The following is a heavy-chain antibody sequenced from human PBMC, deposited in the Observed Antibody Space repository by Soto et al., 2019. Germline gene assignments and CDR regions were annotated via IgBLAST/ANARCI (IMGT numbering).Heavy chain of an antibody. V-gene: IGHV3-23*01. J-gene: IGHJ6*02. D-gene: IGHD6-13*01. CDR3: SKDRRRQQLVWYGYYGMDV. Sequence: PGGSLRLSCAASGFTFSSYAMSWVRQAPGKGLEWVSAISGSGGSTYYADSVKGRCTISRDNSKNTLYLQMNSLRAEDTAVYYCSKDRRRQQLVWYGYYGMDVWGQWTTVTVSS. CDR2: ISGSGGST. CDR1: GFTFSSYA.